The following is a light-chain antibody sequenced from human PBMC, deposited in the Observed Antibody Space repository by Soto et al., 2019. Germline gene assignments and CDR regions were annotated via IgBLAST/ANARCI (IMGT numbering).Light chain of an antibody. CDR1: QSVSRNH. V-gene: IGKV3-20*01. CDR2: GAS. Sequence: EIVLTQSPGSLSLSPRERATLSCRASQSVSRNHLAWYQQKPGQAPRLLIYGASRRATGIQDRFSGSGSGTEFTLTISRLEPEDFAVYYCQQYGSSTDTFGQGTKVEIK. J-gene: IGKJ2*01. CDR3: QQYGSSTDT.